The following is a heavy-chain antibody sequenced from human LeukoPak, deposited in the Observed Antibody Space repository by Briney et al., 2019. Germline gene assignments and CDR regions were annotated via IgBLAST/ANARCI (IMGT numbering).Heavy chain of an antibody. D-gene: IGHD2-21*02. CDR3: ARVPKVTSIDY. J-gene: IGHJ4*02. V-gene: IGHV1-8*01. CDR2: MNPNSGNT. CDR1: GYTFTSYD. Sequence: ASVKVSCTASGYTFTSYDINWVRQATGQGLEWMGWMNPNSGNTGYAQKFQGRVTMTRNTSISTAYMELSRLRSDDTAVYYCARVPKVTSIDYWGQGTLVTVSS.